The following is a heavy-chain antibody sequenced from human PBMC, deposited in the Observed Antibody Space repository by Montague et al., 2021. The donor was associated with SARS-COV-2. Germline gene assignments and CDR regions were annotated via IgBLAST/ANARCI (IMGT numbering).Heavy chain of an antibody. CDR2: FYTSGST. V-gene: IGHV4-61*02. CDR3: ARLRGAGMNYFDY. Sequence: TLSLTCTVSGGSISSGSYYWSWVRQPAGKALEWIGRFYTSGSTNYNPSLKSRVTISVDTSKNQFSLKLSSVTAADTAVYCCARLRGAGMNYFDYWGQGTLVTVSS. D-gene: IGHD6-19*01. J-gene: IGHJ4*02. CDR1: GGSISSGSYY.